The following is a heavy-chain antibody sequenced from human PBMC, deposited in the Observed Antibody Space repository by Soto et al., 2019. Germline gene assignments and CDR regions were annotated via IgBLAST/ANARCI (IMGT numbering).Heavy chain of an antibody. CDR2: IYYSGST. V-gene: IGHV4-39*01. Sequence: SETLSLTCTVSGGSISSSSYYWGWIRQPPGKGLEWIGSIYYSGSTYYNPSLKSRVTISVDTSKNQFSLKLSSVTAADTAVYYCARHQDGNGSGSYYTFDYWGQGTLVTVSS. CDR3: ARHQDGNGSGSYYTFDY. CDR1: GGSISSSSYY. J-gene: IGHJ4*02. D-gene: IGHD3-10*01.